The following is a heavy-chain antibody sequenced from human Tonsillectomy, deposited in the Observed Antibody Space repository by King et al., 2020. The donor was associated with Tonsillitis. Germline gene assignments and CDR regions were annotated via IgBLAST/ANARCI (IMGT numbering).Heavy chain of an antibody. J-gene: IGHJ6*02. Sequence: QLVQSGGGVVQPGRSLRLSCAASGFTFSSYAMHWVRQAPGKGLEWVAVISYRGSNKYYADSVKGRFTISRDDSKDTLYLQMNSLRAEDTAVYYCAKDIIGWPFYYGMNVWGQGTTVPVSS. V-gene: IGHV3-30*18. CDR2: ISYRGSNK. CDR1: GFTFSSYA. CDR3: AKDIIGWPFYYGMNV. D-gene: IGHD6-19*01.